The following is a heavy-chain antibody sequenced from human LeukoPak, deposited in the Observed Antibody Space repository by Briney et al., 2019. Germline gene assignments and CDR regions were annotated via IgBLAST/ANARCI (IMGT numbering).Heavy chain of an antibody. CDR2: ISGSGGST. CDR1: GFTFSSYV. V-gene: IGHV3-23*01. Sequence: GGSLRLSCAVSGFTFSSYVMSWVRQAPGKGLEWVSAISGSGGSTYYADSVKGRFTISRDNSKNTLYLQMNGLRADDTAVYYCAKARDYDILTGYDYYYMDVWGKGTTVTISS. D-gene: IGHD3-9*01. CDR3: AKARDYDILTGYDYYYMDV. J-gene: IGHJ6*03.